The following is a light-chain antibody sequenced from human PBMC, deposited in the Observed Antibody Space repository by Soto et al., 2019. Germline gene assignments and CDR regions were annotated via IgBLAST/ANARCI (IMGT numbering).Light chain of an antibody. CDR2: DVS. V-gene: IGLV2-14*01. Sequence: VLTQPASVSGSPGQSITISCTGTSSDVGGYNYVSWYQQHPGKAPKLMIYDVSNRPSGVSNRFSGSKSGNTASLTISGLQAEDEADYYCSSYTSSSNWVFGGGTKLTVL. CDR1: SSDVGGYNY. CDR3: SSYTSSSNWV. J-gene: IGLJ3*02.